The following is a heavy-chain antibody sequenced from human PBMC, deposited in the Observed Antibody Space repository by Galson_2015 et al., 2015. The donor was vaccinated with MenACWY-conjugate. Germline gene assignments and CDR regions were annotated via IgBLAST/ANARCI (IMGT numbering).Heavy chain of an antibody. Sequence: SVKVSCKVSGLPLSEVSIHWVRQAPGKGLEWMGGFDPEDGEIITTQKFQGRIRMTEDTSTDTAYMELNSLRSEDTALYFCAADRYLSKYYFDYWSQGTLLTVSS. V-gene: IGHV1-24*01. D-gene: IGHD2-2*02. J-gene: IGHJ4*02. CDR3: AADRYLSKYYFDY. CDR1: GLPLSEVS. CDR2: FDPEDGEI.